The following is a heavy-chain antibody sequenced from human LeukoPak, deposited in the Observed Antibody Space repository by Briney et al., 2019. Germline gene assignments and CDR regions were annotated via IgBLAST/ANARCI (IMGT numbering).Heavy chain of an antibody. J-gene: IGHJ5*02. V-gene: IGHV1-69*13. Sequence: SVKVSCKASGYTFPSYFMHWVRQAPGQGLEWMGGIIPIFGTANYAQKFQGRVTITADESTSTAYMELSSLRSEDTAVYYCARPITIFGVVIGWFDPWGQGTLLIVSS. CDR3: ARPITIFGVVIGWFDP. CDR1: GYTFPSYF. CDR2: IIPIFGTA. D-gene: IGHD3-3*01.